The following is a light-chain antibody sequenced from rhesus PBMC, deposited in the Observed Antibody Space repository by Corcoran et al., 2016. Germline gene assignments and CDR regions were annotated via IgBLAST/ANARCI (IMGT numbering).Light chain of an antibody. V-gene: IGKV1S9*01. CDR3: QPCYCYPLT. Sequence: IQMTQSPSSLSVPVGDRVTITCQEILRLSNNLNWYQQKPGKIPKLLIYRATSLQSGIPSRFSGTGSETYFTLTLSNLQTDDFDTYYYQPCYCYPLTFGGVTKVELK. CDR2: RAT. CDR1: LRLSNN. J-gene: IGKJ4*01.